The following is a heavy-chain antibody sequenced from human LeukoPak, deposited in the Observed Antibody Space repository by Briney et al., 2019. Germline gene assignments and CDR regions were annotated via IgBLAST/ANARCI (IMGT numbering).Heavy chain of an antibody. CDR3: ARDVRWLHTILYGMDV. J-gene: IGHJ6*02. CDR2: ISSSGSTI. V-gene: IGHV3-11*01. Sequence: GGSLRLSCAASGFTFSDYYMSWIRQAPGKGLEWVSYISSSGSTIYYADPVKGRFTISRDNAKNSLYLQMNSLRAEDTAVYYCARDVRWLHTILYGMDVWGQGTTVTVSS. CDR1: GFTFSDYY. D-gene: IGHD5-24*01.